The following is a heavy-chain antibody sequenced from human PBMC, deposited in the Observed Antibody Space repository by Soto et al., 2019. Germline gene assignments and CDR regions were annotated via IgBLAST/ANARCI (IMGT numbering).Heavy chain of an antibody. J-gene: IGHJ4*01. CDR3: VRDSGWPILNFDS. Sequence: QVQLVESGGGVVQPGRSLRLACAASGFDFRSYGIHWVRQAPGRGLEWVAAASYDGSETYYADSAKGRFTVSKEISKNTVFLQMNALSHEDTALYFCVRDSGWPILNFDSWGHGTLVTVSS. CDR2: ASYDGSET. V-gene: IGHV3-30*03. D-gene: IGHD3-10*01. CDR1: GFDFRSYG.